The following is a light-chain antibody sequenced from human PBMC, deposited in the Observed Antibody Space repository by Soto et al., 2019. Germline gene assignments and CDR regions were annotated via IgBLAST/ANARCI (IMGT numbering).Light chain of an antibody. CDR1: ENVGTN. CDR2: GSS. J-gene: IGKJ4*01. V-gene: IGKV3D-15*01. Sequence: IVMTQSPATLSVSPGDEVTLSCRASENVGTNLAWYQQKPGQAPRLLIYGSSTRATGIPATFSGSGSGTEFTLTISSLQSEESEIYYFQQYNNWGLSFGGGTKVEFK. CDR3: QQYNNWGLS.